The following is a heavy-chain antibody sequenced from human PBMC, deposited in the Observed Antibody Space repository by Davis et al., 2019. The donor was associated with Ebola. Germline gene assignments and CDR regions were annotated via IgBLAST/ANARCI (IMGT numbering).Heavy chain of an antibody. J-gene: IGHJ4*02. D-gene: IGHD4-11*01. CDR3: ARGHNYAHEY. CDR1: GGTFSSYT. CDR2: IIPILGTA. V-gene: IGHV1-69*08. Sequence: SVKVSCKASGGTFSSYTITWVRQAPGQGLEWMGRIIPILGTANYAQKFLGRITITADKSSSTVFMELSSLRYEDTADYYCARGHNYAHEYWGQGTLVTVSS.